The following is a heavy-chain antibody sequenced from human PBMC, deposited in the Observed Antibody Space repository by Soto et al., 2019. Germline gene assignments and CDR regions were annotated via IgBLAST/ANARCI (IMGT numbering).Heavy chain of an antibody. Sequence: QVQLVESGGGVVQPGRSLRLSCAASGFTFSSYAMHWVRQAPGKGLEWVAVISYDGSNKYYADSVKGRFTISRDNSKNTLYLQMNSLRAEDTAVYYCARLIAVAGTHGWFDPWGQGTLVTVSS. CDR2: ISYDGSNK. V-gene: IGHV3-30-3*01. J-gene: IGHJ5*02. D-gene: IGHD6-19*01. CDR1: GFTFSSYA. CDR3: ARLIAVAGTHGWFDP.